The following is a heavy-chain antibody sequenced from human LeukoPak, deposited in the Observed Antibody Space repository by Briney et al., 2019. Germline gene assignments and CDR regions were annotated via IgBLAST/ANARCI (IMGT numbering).Heavy chain of an antibody. CDR1: GFTFSNYW. CDR3: ARDPTIFGVVIVPDY. Sequence: GGSLRLSCAASGFTFSNYWMSWVRQAPGKGLEWVANIKQDGGEKYYVDSVKGRFTISRDNAKNSLYLQMNSLRAEDTAVYYCARDPTIFGVVIVPDYWGQGTLVTVSS. D-gene: IGHD3-3*01. J-gene: IGHJ4*02. CDR2: IKQDGGEK. V-gene: IGHV3-7*01.